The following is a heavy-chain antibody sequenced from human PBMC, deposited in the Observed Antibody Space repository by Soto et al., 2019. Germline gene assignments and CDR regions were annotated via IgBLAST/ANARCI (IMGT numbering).Heavy chain of an antibody. CDR2: ISPKSTYR. CDR3: ARGGGGGLFEH. J-gene: IGHJ4*02. D-gene: IGHD2-21*01. CDR1: GFPFSDYY. Sequence: GGSLRLSRATSGFPFSDYYMSWIRQAPGKGLEWLSHISPKSTYRNYADSVKGRFTISRDNTKSSLFLQMNSLGVEDTAVYYCARGGGGGLFEHWGQGVLVTVSS. V-gene: IGHV3-11*06.